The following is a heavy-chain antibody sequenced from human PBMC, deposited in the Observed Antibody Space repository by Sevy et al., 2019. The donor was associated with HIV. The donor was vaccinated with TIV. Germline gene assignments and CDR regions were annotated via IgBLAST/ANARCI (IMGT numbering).Heavy chain of an antibody. V-gene: IGHV6-1*01. Sequence: SQTLSLTCAISGDSVSSNSAAWNWIRQSPSRGLEWLGRTYYRSKWYNDYAVSVKSRITINPDTSKNQFSLQLNSVTPEDTAVYYCARDFVNLGYCSGGSCYSNYFDYWGQGTTVTVSS. D-gene: IGHD2-15*01. CDR2: TYYRSKWYN. CDR3: ARDFVNLGYCSGGSCYSNYFDY. CDR1: GDSVSSNSAA. J-gene: IGHJ4*03.